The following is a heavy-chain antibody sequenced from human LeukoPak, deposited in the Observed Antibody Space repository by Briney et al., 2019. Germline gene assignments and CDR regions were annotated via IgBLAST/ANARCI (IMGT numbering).Heavy chain of an antibody. V-gene: IGHV3-30*01. D-gene: IGHD3-10*01. J-gene: IGHJ4*02. CDR1: GFTFSSYA. CDR2: ISYDGSNK. Sequence: GRSLRLSCAASGFTFSSYAMHWVRQAPGKGLEWVAVISYDGSNKYYADSVKGRFTISRDNAKNSLYLQMNSLRAEDTALYYCAKGSMVRGVPFDYWGQGTLVTVSS. CDR3: AKGSMVRGVPFDY.